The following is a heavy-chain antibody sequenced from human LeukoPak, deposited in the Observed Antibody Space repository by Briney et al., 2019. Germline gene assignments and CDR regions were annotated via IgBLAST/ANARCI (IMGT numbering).Heavy chain of an antibody. V-gene: IGHV3-23*01. Sequence: GGSLRLSCAASGFTFSIYAMSWVRQAPGKGLEWVSSISGTSGNTYYADSVKGRIAISRDNSKDTLYLQMNSLRAEDTALYHCARGGISSSSIPYFDYWGQGTLVTVSS. CDR2: ISGTSGNT. CDR3: ARGGISSSSIPYFDY. CDR1: GFTFSIYA. D-gene: IGHD6-6*01. J-gene: IGHJ4*02.